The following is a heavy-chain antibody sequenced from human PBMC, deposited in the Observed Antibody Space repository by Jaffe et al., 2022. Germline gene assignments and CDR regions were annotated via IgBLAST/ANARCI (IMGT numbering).Heavy chain of an antibody. CDR2: IYTSGST. V-gene: IGHV4-61*02. D-gene: IGHD3-10*01. CDR3: ARDPRRNMVRGVMSLDV. Sequence: QVQLQESGPGLVKPSQTLSLTCTVSGGSISSGSYYWSWIRQPAGKGLEWIGRIYTSGSTNYNPSLKSRVTISVDTSKNQFSLKLSSVTAADTAVYYCARDPRRNMVRGVMSLDVWGKGTTVTVSS. CDR1: GGSISSGSYY. J-gene: IGHJ6*04.